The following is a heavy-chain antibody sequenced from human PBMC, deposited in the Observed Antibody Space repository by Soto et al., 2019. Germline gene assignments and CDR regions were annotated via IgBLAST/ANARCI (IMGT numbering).Heavy chain of an antibody. CDR1: GLSLSSPAVG. CDR3: AHGSGWLSDY. D-gene: IGHD6-19*01. J-gene: IGHJ4*02. V-gene: IGHV2-5*02. CDR2: IYWDDDK. Sequence: QSTLKESGPTLVKPTQTLTLTCTFSGLSLSSPAVGVNWIRQPPGKALEWLALIYWDDDKQYSPSLRSRLTITKDTSKNQVVLTMTNVDPVDTATYYCAHGSGWLSDYWGQGTLVIVSS.